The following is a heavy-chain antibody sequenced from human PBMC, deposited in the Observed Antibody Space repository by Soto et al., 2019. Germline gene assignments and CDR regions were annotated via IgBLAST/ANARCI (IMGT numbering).Heavy chain of an antibody. CDR3: TTDPYYDSSGYYWYFQH. D-gene: IGHD3-22*01. V-gene: IGHV3-15*01. Sequence: EVQLVESGGGLVKPGGSLRLSCAASGFTFSNAWMSWVRQAPGKGLEWVGRIKSKTDGGTTDYAAPVKGRFTISRDDSKNTLYLQMNSLKTEDTAVYYCTTDPYYDSSGYYWYFQHWGQGTLVTVSS. CDR2: IKSKTDGGTT. CDR1: GFTFSNAW. J-gene: IGHJ1*01.